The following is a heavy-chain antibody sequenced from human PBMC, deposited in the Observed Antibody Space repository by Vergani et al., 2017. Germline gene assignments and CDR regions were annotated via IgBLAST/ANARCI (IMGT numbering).Heavy chain of an antibody. Sequence: QVQLQESGPGLVKPSETLTLTCTVSGDSVISTDYHWGWIRQPPGKGLGWIGSMDYSGSTSYNPSLESRISISFETPKNQFSLRLTSVTAAATGVYYCASKRGACLAAYCHSYDFWGPGTLVGVSS. D-gene: IGHD2-15*01. CDR1: GDSVISTDYH. CDR3: ASKRGACLAAYCHSYDF. V-gene: IGHV4-39*01. J-gene: IGHJ4*02. CDR2: MDYSGST.